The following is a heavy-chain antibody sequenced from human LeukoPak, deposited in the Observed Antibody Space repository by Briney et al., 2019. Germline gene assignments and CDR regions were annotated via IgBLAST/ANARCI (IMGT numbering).Heavy chain of an antibody. CDR1: GLTFRSYW. J-gene: IGHJ4*02. D-gene: IGHD3-9*01. CDR2: INEDGSEK. CDR3: ARGVFRYSD. V-gene: IGHV3-7*04. Sequence: PGGSLRLSCAVSGLTFRSYWMAWVRQAPGKGLEWVANINEDGSEKYYADSVKGRFTISRDNAKTSPYVQMNSLRAEDTAVYYCARGVFRYSDWGQGTLVTVSS.